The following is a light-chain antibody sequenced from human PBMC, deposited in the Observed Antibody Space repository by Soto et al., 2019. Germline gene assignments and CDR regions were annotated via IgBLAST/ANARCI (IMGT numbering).Light chain of an antibody. CDR1: SSNIGTNY. CDR3: ATRDNSLSRWV. V-gene: IGLV1-47*02. Sequence: QSVLTQPPSASGTPGQRVTISCSGSSSNIGTNYVYWYKQLPGTAPNLLIYCNDQRPSGVPDRLSGSKSGTSASLAISGLRSEDEADYYCATRDNSLSRWVFGGGTKVTVL. J-gene: IGLJ3*02. CDR2: CND.